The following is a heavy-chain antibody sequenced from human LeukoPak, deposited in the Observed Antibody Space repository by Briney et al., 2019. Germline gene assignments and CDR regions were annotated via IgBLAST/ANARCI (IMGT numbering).Heavy chain of an antibody. CDR2: INAGNGNT. CDR3: ARDLGNTAMVIYYYYGMDV. J-gene: IGHJ6*02. D-gene: IGHD5-18*01. CDR1: GYTFTSYA. Sequence: ASVKVSCKASGYTFTSYAMHWVRQAPGQRLEWMGWINAGNGNTKYSQKFQGRVTITRDTSASTAYMELSSLRSEDTAVYYCARDLGNTAMVIYYYYGMDVWGQGTTVTVSS. V-gene: IGHV1-3*01.